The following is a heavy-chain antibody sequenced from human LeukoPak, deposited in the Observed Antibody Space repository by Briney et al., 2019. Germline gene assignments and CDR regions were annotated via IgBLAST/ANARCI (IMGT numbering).Heavy chain of an antibody. CDR3: AKYASGSLVL. Sequence: SETLSLTCAVYGGSFSGYYWSWIRQPPGKGLEWIGEINHSGSTNYNPSLKSRVTISVDTSKNQFSLKLSSGTAADTAVYYCAKYASGSLVLWGQGTLVTVSS. CDR2: INHSGST. CDR1: GGSFSGYY. V-gene: IGHV4-34*01. J-gene: IGHJ4*02. D-gene: IGHD3-10*01.